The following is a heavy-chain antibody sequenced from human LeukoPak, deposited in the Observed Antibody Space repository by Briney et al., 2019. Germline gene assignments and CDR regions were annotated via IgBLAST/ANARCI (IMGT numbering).Heavy chain of an antibody. CDR1: GFTISSSW. J-gene: IGHJ4*02. CDR2: IKQEGNEK. CDR3: AATPH. V-gene: IGHV3-7*01. Sequence: PGGSLRLSCAASGFTISSSWMSWVRQAPGKGLEWVANIKQEGNEKYYVDSVKGRFTISRDNAKNSLYPQMNGLRAEDTAVYYCAATPHWGQGTLVTVSS.